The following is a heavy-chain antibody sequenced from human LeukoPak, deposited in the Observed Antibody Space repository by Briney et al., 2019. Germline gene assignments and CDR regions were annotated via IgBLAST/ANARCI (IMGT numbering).Heavy chain of an antibody. CDR1: GFPFSNHD. CDR3: AKRLNSSYYYCMDV. CDR2: ISGSGGNT. D-gene: IGHD3-22*01. V-gene: IGHV3-23*01. J-gene: IGHJ6*02. Sequence: GGSLRLSCSASGFPFSNHDLTWVRQAPAKGLQWVSTISGSGGNTYYADSVKGRFTTTRDNSKNTLYLQVNSLRADANATDYCAKRLNSSYYYCMDVWGQGTTVTVSS.